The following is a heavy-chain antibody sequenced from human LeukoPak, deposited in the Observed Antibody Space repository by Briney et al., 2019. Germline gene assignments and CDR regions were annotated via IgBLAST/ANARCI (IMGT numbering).Heavy chain of an antibody. V-gene: IGHV4-4*07. Sequence: SETLSHTCTVSGGSISSYYWSWIRQPAGKGLEWIGRIYTSGSTNHNPSLKSRVTMSVDTSKNQFSLKLSSVTAADTAVYYCASSALGSTYYFDYWGQGTLVTVSS. J-gene: IGHJ4*02. CDR1: GGSISSYY. D-gene: IGHD6-6*01. CDR2: IYTSGST. CDR3: ASSALGSTYYFDY.